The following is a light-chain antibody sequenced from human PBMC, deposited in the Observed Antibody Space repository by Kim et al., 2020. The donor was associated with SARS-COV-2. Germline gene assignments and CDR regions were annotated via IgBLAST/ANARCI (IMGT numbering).Light chain of an antibody. CDR1: SLRSYY. Sequence: SSELIQDPAVSVALGQTVRITCQGDSLRSYYATWYQQKPGQAPILLIYGKNNRPSGIPDRFSGSSSGNTASLTITGAQAEDEADYYCNSRDTSDNVVFGGGTSLTVL. CDR2: GKN. CDR3: NSRDTSDNVV. V-gene: IGLV3-19*01. J-gene: IGLJ2*01.